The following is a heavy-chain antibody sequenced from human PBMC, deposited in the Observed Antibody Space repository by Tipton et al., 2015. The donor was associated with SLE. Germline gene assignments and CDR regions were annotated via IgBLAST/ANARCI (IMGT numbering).Heavy chain of an antibody. CDR2: ISVYHSGST. Sequence: TLSLTCTVSGGSISSHSWSWIRQPPGKGLEWIGSISVYHSGSTYYNLSLKSRVTISEDTSKNQFSLGLTSVTTADTAVYYCARVRGNWYSNFNYGMDVWGQGTTVTVSS. J-gene: IGHJ6*02. CDR1: GGSISSHS. CDR3: ARVRGNWYSNFNYGMDV. V-gene: IGHV4-59*08. D-gene: IGHD6-13*01.